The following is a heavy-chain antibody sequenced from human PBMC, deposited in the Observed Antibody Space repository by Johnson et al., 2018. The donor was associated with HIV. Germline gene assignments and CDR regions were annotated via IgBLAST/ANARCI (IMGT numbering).Heavy chain of an antibody. V-gene: IGHV3-23*04. CDR3: AKGGSYAPFDAFDI. CDR2: ISSIGGST. Sequence: MQLVESGGVMVQPGGSLRLSCAVSGFTFDNYAMHWVRQAPGKGLEWVSLISSIGGSTYYADSVKGRFTISRDSSKNTLYLQINSLRAEDTAVYYCAKGGSYAPFDAFDIWGRGTMVTVSS. CDR1: GFTFDNYA. J-gene: IGHJ3*02. D-gene: IGHD1-26*01.